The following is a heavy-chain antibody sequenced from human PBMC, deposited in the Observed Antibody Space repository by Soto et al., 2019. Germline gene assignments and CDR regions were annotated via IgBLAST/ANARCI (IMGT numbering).Heavy chain of an antibody. J-gene: IGHJ4*02. CDR1: GASVSNTGYH. CDR3: ATYSAGGGGRGY. Sequence: QVQLQESGPELLEPSQTLSLTCTVSGASVSNTGYHWNWIRQRPGKGLEWLGQLTGSPDYNPSHKGRVTISLDASRNQFYLEVMSVTAADTAVYYCATYSAGGGGRGYWGQGHLVAVAS. V-gene: IGHV4-31*03. D-gene: IGHD1-26*01. CDR2: LTGSP.